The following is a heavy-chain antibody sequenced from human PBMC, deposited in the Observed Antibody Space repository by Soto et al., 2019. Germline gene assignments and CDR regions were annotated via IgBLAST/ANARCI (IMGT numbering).Heavy chain of an antibody. CDR2: IRRSGDST. Sequence: EVQLLESGGGLVQPGGSLRLSCAASGFTFSSYAMSWVRQAPGKGLEWVSSIRRSGDSTYYEDSVKGRFTISRDNSKSQLDLQMNSLRVEDAAVYYCAEGGTGTIDWFDPWGQGSLVTVSS. J-gene: IGHJ5*02. V-gene: IGHV3-23*01. D-gene: IGHD1-7*01. CDR1: GFTFSSYA. CDR3: AEGGTGTIDWFDP.